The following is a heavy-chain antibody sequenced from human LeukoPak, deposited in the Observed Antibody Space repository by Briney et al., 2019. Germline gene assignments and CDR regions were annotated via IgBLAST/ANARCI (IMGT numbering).Heavy chain of an antibody. CDR2: ISYDGSNK. Sequence: GGSLRLSCAASGFTFSSYGMHWVRQAPGKGLEWVAVISYDGSNKYYADSVKGRFTISRDNSKNTLYLQMNSLRADDTAVYYCVCYGSGSYYNNDYWGQGTLVTVSS. J-gene: IGHJ4*02. CDR1: GFTFSSYG. V-gene: IGHV3-30*03. D-gene: IGHD3-10*01. CDR3: VCYGSGSYYNNDY.